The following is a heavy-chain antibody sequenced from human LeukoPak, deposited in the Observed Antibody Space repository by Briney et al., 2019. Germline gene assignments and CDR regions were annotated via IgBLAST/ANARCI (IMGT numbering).Heavy chain of an antibody. D-gene: IGHD2-2*01. CDR2: IVVGSGNT. V-gene: IGHV1-58*02. CDR1: GFTFTSSA. CDR3: AKEARIVVVPAAIDY. J-gene: IGHJ4*02. Sequence: ASVKVSCKASGFTFTSSAMQWVRQARGQRLEWIGWIVVGSGNTNYAQKFQERVTITRDMSTSTAYMELSSLRSEDTAVYYCAKEARIVVVPAAIDYWGQGTLVTVSS.